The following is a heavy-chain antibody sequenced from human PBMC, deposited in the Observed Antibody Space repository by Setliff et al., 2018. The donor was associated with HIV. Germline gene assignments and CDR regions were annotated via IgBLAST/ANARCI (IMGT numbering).Heavy chain of an antibody. J-gene: IGHJ4*02. Sequence: GGSLRLSCAASGFTFSSSEMNWVRQAPGKGLEWVSYISSSGGTIYYADSVKGRLTISRDNAKKSMYLQMNSLRAEDTAVYYCASLWVTPPHGFWGQGTLVTVSS. CDR2: ISSSGGTI. D-gene: IGHD3-16*01. CDR3: ASLWVTPPHGF. CDR1: GFTFSSSE. V-gene: IGHV3-48*03.